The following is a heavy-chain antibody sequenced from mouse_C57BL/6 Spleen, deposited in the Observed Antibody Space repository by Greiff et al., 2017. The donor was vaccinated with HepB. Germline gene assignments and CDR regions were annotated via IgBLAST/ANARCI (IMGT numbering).Heavy chain of an antibody. D-gene: IGHD4-1*01. V-gene: IGHV5-16*01. CDR1: GFTFSDYY. CDR3: ARGNWEDEGFDY. Sequence: EVQRVESEGGLVQPGSSMKLSCTASGFTFSDYYMAWVRQVPEKGLEWVANINYDGSSTYYLDSLKSRFIISRDNAKNILYLQMSSLKSEDTATYYCARGNWEDEGFDYWGQGTTLTVSS. J-gene: IGHJ2*01. CDR2: INYDGSST.